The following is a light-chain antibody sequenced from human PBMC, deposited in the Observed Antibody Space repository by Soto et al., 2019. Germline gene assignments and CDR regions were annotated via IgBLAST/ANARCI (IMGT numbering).Light chain of an antibody. J-gene: IGKJ4*01. Sequence: EILLTQSPGTLSFSPLERSTLSCRASQTVSNNYLVWYQHKPGRAPRLLIFRASIRAADIPDRFSGSGSGTDFTLTISRLEPEDFAVYYCQQYGSSPLTFGGGTKVDIK. V-gene: IGKV3-20*01. CDR3: QQYGSSPLT. CDR2: RAS. CDR1: QTVSNNY.